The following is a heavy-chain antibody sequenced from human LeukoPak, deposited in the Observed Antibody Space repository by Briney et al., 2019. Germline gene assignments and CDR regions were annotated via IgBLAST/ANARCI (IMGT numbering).Heavy chain of an antibody. CDR3: ARDPYSGSYGNYYYYFMDV. CDR1: GFTFSSYS. D-gene: IGHD1-26*01. J-gene: IGHJ6*03. Sequence: GGSLRLSCAASGFTFSSYSMNWVRQAPGKGLEWVSSITSGSSYIYYAVSVKGRFTISRDNAKNSLYLQMNSLRAEDTAVYYCARDPYSGSYGNYYYYFMDVWGKGTTVTISS. CDR2: ITSGSSYI. V-gene: IGHV3-21*01.